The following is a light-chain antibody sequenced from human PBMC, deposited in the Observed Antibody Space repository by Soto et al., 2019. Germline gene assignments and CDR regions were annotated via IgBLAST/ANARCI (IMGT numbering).Light chain of an antibody. CDR2: DTS. J-gene: IGKJ1*01. Sequence: ETLLTQSPGTLSLSPGERATLSCRASQSVGGSSLAWYRQRPGQAPRLLIYDTSNRATGIPDRFSGSGSGTDFTLTISRLEPEDFAVYYCQQYHNSPRTFGQGTKVEIK. V-gene: IGKV3-20*01. CDR1: QSVGGSS. CDR3: QQYHNSPRT.